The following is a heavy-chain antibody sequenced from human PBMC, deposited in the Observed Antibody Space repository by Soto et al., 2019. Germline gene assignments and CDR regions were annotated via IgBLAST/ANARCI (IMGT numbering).Heavy chain of an antibody. Sequence: PGGSLRLSCAASGFTFSSYGMHWVRQAPGKGLEWVAVIWYDGSNKYYADSVKGRFPISRDNSTNTLYLQMNSLRAEDTAVYYCARDRSGRHYLVAYPAQGTLVPVSS. J-gene: IGHJ4*02. CDR2: IWYDGSNK. V-gene: IGHV3-33*01. CDR1: GFTFSSYG. CDR3: ARDRSGRHYLVAY. D-gene: IGHD1-26*01.